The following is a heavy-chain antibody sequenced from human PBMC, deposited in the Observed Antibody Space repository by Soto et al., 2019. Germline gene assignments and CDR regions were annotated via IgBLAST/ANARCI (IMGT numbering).Heavy chain of an antibody. Sequence: QVQLVQSGAEVKKPGASMKVSCKASGYTFTNYDITWVRQATGQGLEWMGWMNPQTGNTGYAENFESRVSMTRNTSISTAYVELSGLRSEDTAVYYCARLSEESSSSNYYYFFMDVWGKGTTVTVS. CDR3: ARLSEESSSSNYYYFFMDV. J-gene: IGHJ6*03. CDR2: MNPQTGNT. CDR1: GYTFTNYD. D-gene: IGHD6-6*01. V-gene: IGHV1-8*02.